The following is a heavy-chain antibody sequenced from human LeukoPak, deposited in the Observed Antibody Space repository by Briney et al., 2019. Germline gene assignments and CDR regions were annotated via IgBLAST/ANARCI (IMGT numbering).Heavy chain of an antibody. D-gene: IGHD2-15*01. Sequence: PGGSLRLSCAASGFTFSSYSMNWVRQAPGKGLEWVSYISSSSTIYYADSVKGRFTISRDNAKNSLYLQMNSLRDEDTAVYYCARDSGTEPFDYWGQGTLVTVSS. J-gene: IGHJ4*02. V-gene: IGHV3-48*02. CDR3: ARDSGTEPFDY. CDR2: ISSSSTI. CDR1: GFTFSSYS.